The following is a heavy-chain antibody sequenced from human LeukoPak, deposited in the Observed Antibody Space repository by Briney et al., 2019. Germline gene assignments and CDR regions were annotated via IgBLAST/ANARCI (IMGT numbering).Heavy chain of an antibody. CDR2: ISYDGSNK. J-gene: IGHJ4*02. CDR1: VFTFSSYA. CDR3: ASLRYYYGSGSYYKMSPFDY. V-gene: IGHV3-30-3*01. D-gene: IGHD3-10*01. Sequence: GGSLRLSCAASVFTFSSYAMHWVREAPGKGVEWVAVISYDGSNKYYADSVKGRFTISRDNSKNTLYLQMNSLRAEDTAVYYCASLRYYYGSGSYYKMSPFDYWGQGTLVTVSS.